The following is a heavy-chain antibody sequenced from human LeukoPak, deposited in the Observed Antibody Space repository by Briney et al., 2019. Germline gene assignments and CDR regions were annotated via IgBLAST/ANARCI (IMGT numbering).Heavy chain of an antibody. D-gene: IGHD3-22*01. J-gene: IGHJ4*02. CDR2: VGHEGRTT. V-gene: IGHV1-24*01. CDR1: GATLIKIS. Sequence: SVSDSFMVSGATLIKISMDGVRQAHGKGREWMGSVGHEGRTTIHAQKFQGRFNMTIDTATDTAYMEMSSLMSEDAAIYSCATGAIVFDYWGQGTLVTVSS. CDR3: ATGAIVFDY.